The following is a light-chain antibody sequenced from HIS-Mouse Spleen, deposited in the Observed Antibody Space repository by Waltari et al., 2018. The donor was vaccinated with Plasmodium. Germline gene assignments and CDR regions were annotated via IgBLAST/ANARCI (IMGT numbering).Light chain of an antibody. V-gene: IGLV3-21*02. J-gene: IGLJ3*02. Sequence: SYVLTQPPSVSVAPGQTARITCGGNNIGSKSVPWYQQKPGRAPVLVVYDDSDRPSGIPERFSGSNSGNTATLTISRVEAGDEADYYCQVWDSSSDHRVFGGGTKLTVL. CDR1: NIGSKS. CDR3: QVWDSSSDHRV. CDR2: DDS.